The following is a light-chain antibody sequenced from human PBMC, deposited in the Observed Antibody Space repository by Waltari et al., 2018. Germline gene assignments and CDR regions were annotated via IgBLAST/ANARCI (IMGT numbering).Light chain of an antibody. V-gene: IGLV3-1*01. CDR1: KLGEKH. Sequence: SYELTQSPSVSVSTGQTASITCSGDKLGEKHVYWYQLRPGQPPLLVISHDNKRPTGIPERFSGSNSGNTATLTISGTQSMDEADYYCQAWDNSVVFGGGTKLTVL. CDR3: QAWDNSVV. CDR2: HDN. J-gene: IGLJ2*01.